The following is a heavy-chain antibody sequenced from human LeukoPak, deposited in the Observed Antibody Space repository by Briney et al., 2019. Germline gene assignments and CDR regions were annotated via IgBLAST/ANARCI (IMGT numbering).Heavy chain of an antibody. D-gene: IGHD1-1*01. CDR2: IYPGDSDT. J-gene: IGHJ4*02. V-gene: IGHV5-51*01. Sequence: GESLKISCKGSGYTFASYWIAWVRQMPGKGLEWMGIIYPGDSDTRYSPSFQGQVTISADKSVSTAYLQWSSLKASDTAMYYCARYIHDETRIDYWGQGTLVTVSS. CDR3: ARYIHDETRIDY. CDR1: GYTFASYW.